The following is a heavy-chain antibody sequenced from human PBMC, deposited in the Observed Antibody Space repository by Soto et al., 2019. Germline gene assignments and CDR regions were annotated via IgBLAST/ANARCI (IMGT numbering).Heavy chain of an antibody. CDR3: ARQSGYSYGEFFDY. J-gene: IGHJ4*02. D-gene: IGHD5-18*01. V-gene: IGHV3-23*01. CDR2: IGGNGRTT. CDR1: GFTFSSYA. Sequence: GGSLRLSCAASGFTFSSYAMSWVRQAPGKGLEWVSAIGGNGRTTYYADSVKGRFTISRDNSKNTLYLQMSSLTAADTTVYYCARQSGYSYGEFFDYWGQGTLVTVSS.